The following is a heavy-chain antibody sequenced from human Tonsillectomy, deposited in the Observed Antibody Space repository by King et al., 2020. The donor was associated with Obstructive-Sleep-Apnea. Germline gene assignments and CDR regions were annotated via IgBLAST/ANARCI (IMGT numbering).Heavy chain of an antibody. V-gene: IGHV3-7*01. Sequence: QLVQSGGGLVQPGGSLRLSCAASVFTFSSDWMSWVRQAPGKGLEWVANIKQYGSEKYYVDSVKGRFTISRDNAKNSLYLQMNSLRAEDTAVYYCARDLKWGGFDPWGQGTLLTVSS. CDR3: ARDLKWGGFDP. CDR2: IKQYGSEK. D-gene: IGHD7-27*01. J-gene: IGHJ5*02. CDR1: VFTFSSDW.